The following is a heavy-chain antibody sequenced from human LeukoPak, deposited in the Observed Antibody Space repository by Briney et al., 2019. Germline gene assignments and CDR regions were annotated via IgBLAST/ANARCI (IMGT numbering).Heavy chain of an antibody. Sequence: ASVKVSCKASGYTFTSYGISWVRQAPGQGLEWMGWVSAYNGNTNYAQKLQGRVTMTTDTSTSTAYMELRSLRSDDTAVYYCARMSYYDSSGDNWFDPWGQGTLVTVSS. D-gene: IGHD3-22*01. CDR2: VSAYNGNT. CDR1: GYTFTSYG. J-gene: IGHJ5*02. V-gene: IGHV1-18*01. CDR3: ARMSYYDSSGDNWFDP.